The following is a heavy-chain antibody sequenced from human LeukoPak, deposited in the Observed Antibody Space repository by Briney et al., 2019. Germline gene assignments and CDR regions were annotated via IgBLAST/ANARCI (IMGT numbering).Heavy chain of an antibody. D-gene: IGHD1-26*01. Sequence: PSETLSLTCTVSGGSITNGGDYWSWIRQPAVEGLEWIRRRYTTGNTNYNPSLKSRVTISLDTSKNQFSLKLSSVSAEATALYYCARERLGGSYYRPVDYWGQGTLVTVSS. V-gene: IGHV4-61*02. CDR1: GGSITNGGDY. CDR3: ARERLGGSYYRPVDY. CDR2: RYTTGNT. J-gene: IGHJ4*02.